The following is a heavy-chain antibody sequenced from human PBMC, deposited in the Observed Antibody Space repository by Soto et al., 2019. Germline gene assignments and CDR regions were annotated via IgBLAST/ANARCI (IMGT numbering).Heavy chain of an antibody. J-gene: IGHJ4*02. V-gene: IGHV3-74*01. D-gene: IGHD3-3*02. CDR3: ARAISGGTVAFDY. Sequence: EVQLVESGGGLVQPGGSLRLSCAASGFTFSPYWMHWVRQAPGKGLVWVSHSNTDGRSTGYADSVKGRFTISRDNAKNTLYLKTNSLRAEDTAVYYCARAISGGTVAFDYWGQGNLVTVS. CDR1: GFTFSPYW. CDR2: SNTDGRST.